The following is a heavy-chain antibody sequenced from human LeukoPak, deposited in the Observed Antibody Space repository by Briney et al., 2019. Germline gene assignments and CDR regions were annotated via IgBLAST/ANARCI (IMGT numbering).Heavy chain of an antibody. CDR1: GFTFSSYA. CDR2: ISGSGGRT. D-gene: IGHD4-17*01. CDR3: AKVLGDYGIYYYYGMDV. V-gene: IGHV3-23*01. J-gene: IGHJ6*02. Sequence: GGSLRLSCAASGFTFSSYAMSWVRQAPGKGLEWASAISGSGGRTYYADSVKGRFTISRDNSKNTLYLQMNSLRAEDTAVYYCAKVLGDYGIYYYYGMDVWGQGTTVTVSS.